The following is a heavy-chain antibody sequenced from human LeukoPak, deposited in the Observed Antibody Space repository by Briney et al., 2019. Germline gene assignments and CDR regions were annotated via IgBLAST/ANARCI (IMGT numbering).Heavy chain of an antibody. CDR3: ARDRIAVESYFDY. Sequence: GGSLRLSCAASGFTFSSYAMHWVRQAPGKGLEWVAVISYDGSSKYYADSVKGRFTISRDNSKNTLYLQMNSLRAEDTAVYYCARDRIAVESYFDYWGQGTLVTVSS. V-gene: IGHV3-30*01. J-gene: IGHJ4*02. D-gene: IGHD6-19*01. CDR2: ISYDGSSK. CDR1: GFTFSSYA.